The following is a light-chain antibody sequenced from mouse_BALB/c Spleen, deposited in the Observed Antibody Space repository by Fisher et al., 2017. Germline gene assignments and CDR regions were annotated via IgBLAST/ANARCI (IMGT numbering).Light chain of an antibody. CDR3: HQYHRSPFT. V-gene: IGKV4-55*01. Sequence: IVLTQSPAIMSASPGEKVTMTCSASSSVSYMYWYQQKPGSSPRLLIYDTSNLASGVPVRFSGSGSGTSYSLTISSMEAEDAATYYCHQYHRSPFTFGSGTKLEIK. CDR2: DTS. J-gene: IGKJ4*01. CDR1: SSVSY.